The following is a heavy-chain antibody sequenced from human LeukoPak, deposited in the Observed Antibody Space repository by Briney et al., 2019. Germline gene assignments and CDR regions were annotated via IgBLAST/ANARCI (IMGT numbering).Heavy chain of an antibody. D-gene: IGHD6-25*01. CDR3: ARLGFIAAIEEDY. CDR1: GGSFSGYR. CDR2: INHSGST. V-gene: IGHV4-34*01. Sequence: SETLSLTCAVYGGSFSGYRWSWIRQPPGKGLEWIGEINHSGSTNYNPSLKSRVTISVDTSKNQFSLKLSSVTAADTAVYYCARLGFIAAIEEDYWGQGTLVTVSS. J-gene: IGHJ4*02.